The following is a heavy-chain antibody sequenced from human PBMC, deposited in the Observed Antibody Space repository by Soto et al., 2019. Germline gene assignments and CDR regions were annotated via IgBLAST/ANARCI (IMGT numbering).Heavy chain of an antibody. CDR3: ERGRDHSSVGWFDP. J-gene: IGHJ5*02. CDR2: INHSGST. D-gene: IGHD6-25*01. V-gene: IGHV4-34*01. CDR1: GGSFSGYY. Sequence: SETLSLTCAVYGGSFSGYYWSWIRQPPGKGQEWIGEINHSGSTNYNPSLKSRVTISVDTSKKQFSLKLSSVTAADTAVYYCERGRDHSSVGWFDPWGQGTLVTVS.